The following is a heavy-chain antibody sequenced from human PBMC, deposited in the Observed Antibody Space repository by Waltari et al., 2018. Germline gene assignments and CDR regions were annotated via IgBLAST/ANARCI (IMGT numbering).Heavy chain of an antibody. CDR1: GGSFSGYY. CDR3: AREVYYDFWSGYYYYYYMDV. V-gene: IGHV4-34*01. D-gene: IGHD3-3*01. Sequence: QVQLQQWGAGLLKPSETLSLTCAVYGGSFSGYYWSWIRQPPGTGLEWIGEINHSGSTNYNPSLKSRVTISVDTSKNQFSLKLSSVTAADTAVYYCAREVYYDFWSGYYYYYYMDVWGKGTTVTVSS. CDR2: INHSGST. J-gene: IGHJ6*03.